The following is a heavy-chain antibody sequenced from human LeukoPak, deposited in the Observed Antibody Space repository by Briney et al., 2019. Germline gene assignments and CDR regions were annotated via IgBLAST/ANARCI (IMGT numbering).Heavy chain of an antibody. Sequence: SETLSLTCTVSGGSISSGSYYWSWIRQPAGKGLEWIGRIYTSVNTNYNPSLKSRVSISVVTSKNQFSLQLSSVTAADTAVYYCAREVHDYVWGSQHAALDIWGQGTMVTVSS. V-gene: IGHV4-61*02. CDR3: AREVHDYVWGSQHAALDI. CDR1: GGSISSGSYY. D-gene: IGHD3-16*01. CDR2: IYTSVNT. J-gene: IGHJ3*02.